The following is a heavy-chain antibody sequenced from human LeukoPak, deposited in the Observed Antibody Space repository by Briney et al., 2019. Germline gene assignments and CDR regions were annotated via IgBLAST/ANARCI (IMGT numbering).Heavy chain of an antibody. V-gene: IGHV4-34*01. D-gene: IGHD2-15*01. CDR2: INHSGST. CDR1: GGSFSGYY. J-gene: IGHJ6*03. Sequence: PSETLSLTCAVYGGSFSGYYWSWIRQPPGKGLEWIGEINHSGSTNYNPSLKSRFTISLDTSTNQFSLKLSSVTAADTAVYYCAREHCSGGSCYSIYYYYYMDVWGKGTTVTVSS. CDR3: AREHCSGGSCYSIYYYYYMDV.